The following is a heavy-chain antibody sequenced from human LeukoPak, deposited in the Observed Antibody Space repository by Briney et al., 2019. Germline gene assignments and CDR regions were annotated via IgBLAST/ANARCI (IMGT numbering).Heavy chain of an antibody. CDR2: ISGSDGRT. CDR1: GFTLSSYA. D-gene: IGHD3-10*01. J-gene: IGHJ6*02. CDR3: ARDRWLLWFGESNPPGMDV. V-gene: IGHV3-23*01. Sequence: GGSLRLSCAASGFTLSSYAMSWVRQAPGKGLEWVSAISGSDGRTYFADSVKGRFTISRDNAKNSPYLQMNSLRAEDTAVYYCARDRWLLWFGESNPPGMDVWGQGTTVTVSS.